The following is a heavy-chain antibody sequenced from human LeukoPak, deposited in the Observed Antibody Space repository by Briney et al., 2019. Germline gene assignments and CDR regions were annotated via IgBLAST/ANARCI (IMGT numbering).Heavy chain of an antibody. Sequence: SETLSLTCTVSAYSISGGYSWAWIPQPPGKRLECIGNTYHSGNTDYNPSLKSPVTISIDTSKNRIPLKLRSVTAPDTAFYHCAREGNFENRALGFDTWGRGILVTVSS. V-gene: IGHV4-38-2*02. CDR1: AYSISGGYS. CDR3: AREGNFENRALGFDT. D-gene: IGHD3-9*01. CDR2: TYHSGNT. J-gene: IGHJ5*02.